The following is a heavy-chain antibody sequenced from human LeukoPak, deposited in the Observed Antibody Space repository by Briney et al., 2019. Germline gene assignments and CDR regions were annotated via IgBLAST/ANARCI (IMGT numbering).Heavy chain of an antibody. Sequence: SETLSLTCAVYGGSISGYFWNWIRQSPGKGLEWIGEINHSGSPNYNPSLKSRVFISGDTSKNEFSLNLNSVTAADTAVYYCAGGGYSSSWLSWGQGTLVTVSS. V-gene: IGHV4-34*01. CDR2: INHSGSP. CDR1: GGSISGYF. CDR3: AGGGYSSSWLS. J-gene: IGHJ4*02. D-gene: IGHD6-13*01.